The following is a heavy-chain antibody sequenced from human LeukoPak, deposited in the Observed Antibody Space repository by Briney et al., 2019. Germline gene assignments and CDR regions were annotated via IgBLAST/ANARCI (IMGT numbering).Heavy chain of an antibody. Sequence: AASVKVSCKASGYTFTSYGIGWVRQAPGQGLEWMGWSSTYNSNTNYAQKFQGRLTMTTEASTSTASMDLRGLRSEDTAVYFCARVWSSSIYYFDLWGPGTLVTVSS. V-gene: IGHV1-18*01. CDR3: ARVWSSSIYYFDL. D-gene: IGHD2-15*01. CDR2: SSTYNSNT. CDR1: GYTFTSYG. J-gene: IGHJ2*01.